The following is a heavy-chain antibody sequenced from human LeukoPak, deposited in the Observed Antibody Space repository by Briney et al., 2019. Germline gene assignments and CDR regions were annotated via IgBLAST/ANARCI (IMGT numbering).Heavy chain of an antibody. CDR3: ARDVTDYGADGDAFDI. V-gene: IGHV1-18*01. CDR2: ISAYNGNT. D-gene: IGHD4-17*01. J-gene: IGHJ3*02. Sequence: ASVKVSCKASGYTFTSYGISWVRQAPGQGLEWIGWISAYNGNTNYAQKLQGRVTMTTDTSTSTAYMELSRLRSDDTAVYYCARDVTDYGADGDAFDIWGQGTMVTVSS. CDR1: GYTFTSYG.